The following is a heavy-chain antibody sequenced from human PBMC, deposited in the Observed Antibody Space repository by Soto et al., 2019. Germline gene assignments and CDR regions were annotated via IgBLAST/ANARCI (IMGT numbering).Heavy chain of an antibody. CDR1: GFTFNRYW. V-gene: IGHV3-74*01. CDR3: AREFCSGGNCYTHYFDP. CDR2: INTDGSNT. D-gene: IGHD2-15*01. J-gene: IGHJ5*02. Sequence: SLRLSCAASGFTFNRYWMHWVRHAPGKGLVWVSHINTDGSNTNYADSVKGRFTISRDNAKSTLFLQMNSLRDEDTAVYYCAREFCSGGNCYTHYFDPWGQGIPVTVSS.